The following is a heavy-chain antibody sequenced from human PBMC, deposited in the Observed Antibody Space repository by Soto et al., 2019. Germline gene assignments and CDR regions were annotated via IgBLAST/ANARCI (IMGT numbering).Heavy chain of an antibody. CDR3: ARGGWSILFGVFNGPTGMDV. V-gene: IGHV4-59*01. D-gene: IGHD3-3*01. CDR1: GGSISSYY. CDR2: IYYSGST. J-gene: IGHJ6*02. Sequence: LSETLSLTCTVSGGSISSYYWSWIRQPPGKGLEWIGYIYYSGSTNYNPSLKSRVTISVDTSKNQFSLKLSSVTAADTAVYYCARGGWSILFGVFNGPTGMDVWGQGTTVTVSS.